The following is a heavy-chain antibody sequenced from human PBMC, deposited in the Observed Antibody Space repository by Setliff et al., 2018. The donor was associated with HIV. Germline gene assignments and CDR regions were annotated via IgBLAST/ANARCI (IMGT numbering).Heavy chain of an antibody. CDR3: VRWGLPYGIDA. Sequence: HPGGSLRLSCAASGFTFSNFAMSWVRQAPGKGLEWLSYISSGGDSIYYADSVKGRFTISRDNAKDSLYLQMHSLRAEDTAVYYCVRWGLPYGIDAWGQGTLVTVSS. V-gene: IGHV3-48*04. CDR2: ISSGGDSI. D-gene: IGHD3-16*01. CDR1: GFTFSNFA. J-gene: IGHJ4*02.